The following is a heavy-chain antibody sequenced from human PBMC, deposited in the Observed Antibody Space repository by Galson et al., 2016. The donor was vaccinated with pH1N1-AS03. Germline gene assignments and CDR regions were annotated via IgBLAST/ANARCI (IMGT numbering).Heavy chain of an antibody. V-gene: IGHV5-51*01. D-gene: IGHD5-24*01. CDR2: IYPGDSDT. CDR3: ARQVRDGYNAYFDY. J-gene: IGHJ4*02. Sequence: QSGAEVKKPGESLKISCKTSGYIFTSYWVAWVRHMPGKGLEWMGIIYPGDSDTRYSPSFQGQVTISADRSNNTAYLQWSSLMASDTAIDYCARQVRDGYNAYFDYWGQGILVTVSS. CDR1: GYIFTSYW.